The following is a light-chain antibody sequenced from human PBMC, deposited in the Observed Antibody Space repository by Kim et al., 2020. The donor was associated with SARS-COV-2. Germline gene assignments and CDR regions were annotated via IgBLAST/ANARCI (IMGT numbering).Light chain of an antibody. CDR3: QTWDSRLV. J-gene: IGLJ3*02. Sequence: VSVSTGQTASITCSGHELGKTYVAWYQQKAGQSPVVVIYQDSKRPSGVPERFSGSNSGNTATLTISETQSMDEADYFCQTWDSRLVFGGGTKLTVL. V-gene: IGLV3-1*01. CDR1: ELGKTY. CDR2: QDS.